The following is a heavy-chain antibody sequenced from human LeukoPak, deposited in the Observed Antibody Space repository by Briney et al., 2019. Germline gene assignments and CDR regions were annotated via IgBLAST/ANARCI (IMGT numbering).Heavy chain of an antibody. CDR2: FYFSGST. CDR1: GASIITHY. Sequence: SETLSLTCTVSGASIITHYWSWIRQPPEKGPEWIGDFYFSGSTNYNPSLKSRATISGDTSKNQFSLNLRSVDAADTAVYYCARAGGIATAHLDLDHWGRGTLVTVSS. V-gene: IGHV4-59*11. CDR3: ARAGGIATAHLDLDH. D-gene: IGHD6-13*01. J-gene: IGHJ4*02.